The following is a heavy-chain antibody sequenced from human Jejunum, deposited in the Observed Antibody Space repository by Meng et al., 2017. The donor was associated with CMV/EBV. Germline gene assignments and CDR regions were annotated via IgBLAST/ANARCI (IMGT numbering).Heavy chain of an antibody. J-gene: IGHJ4*02. CDR1: GYTFTGSY. D-gene: IGHD2-2*03. CDR2: ISPRSGGT. CDR3: ARDPLSGYFYFDY. Sequence: ASGYTFTGSYIHWVRQAPGQGLEWMGWISPRSGGTLYAQKFQGRVTMTRDTSITTAYLELSTLKSEDTAVYFCARDPLSGYFYFDYWGQGDPVTVSS. V-gene: IGHV1-2*02.